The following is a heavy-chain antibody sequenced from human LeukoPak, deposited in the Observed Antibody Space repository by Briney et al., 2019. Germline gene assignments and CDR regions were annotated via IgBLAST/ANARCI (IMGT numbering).Heavy chain of an antibody. J-gene: IGHJ5*02. CDR1: GGSISSYY. D-gene: IGHD3-22*01. CDR3: ARVVGFYDSSAFDL. CDR2: VYYTGST. Sequence: TSETLSLTCTVSGGSISSYYWSRIRQPPGKGLEWIGYVYYTGSTNYNPSLNSRVTMSIDTSKNQFSLRLCSVTAADTAVYYCARVVGFYDSSAFDLWGQGTLVTVSS. V-gene: IGHV4-59*01.